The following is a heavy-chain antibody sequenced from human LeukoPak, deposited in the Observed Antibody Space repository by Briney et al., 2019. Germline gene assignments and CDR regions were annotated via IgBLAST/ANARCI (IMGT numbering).Heavy chain of an antibody. Sequence: GGSLRLSCTASGFTFSSYAMSWVRQAPGKGLEWVSGISGSGGNTYYADSVKGRFTISRDNSKNTLYLQTNSLRAEDTAVYYCAKDDNYIRFLSWGQGTLVTVSS. J-gene: IGHJ5*02. CDR1: GFTFSSYA. CDR2: ISGSGGNT. D-gene: IGHD3-16*01. CDR3: AKDDNYIRFLS. V-gene: IGHV3-23*01.